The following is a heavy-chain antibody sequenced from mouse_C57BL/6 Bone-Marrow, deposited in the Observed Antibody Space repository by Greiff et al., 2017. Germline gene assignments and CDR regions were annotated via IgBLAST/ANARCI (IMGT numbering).Heavy chain of an antibody. D-gene: IGHD4-1*01. CDR1: GFSLTSYG. V-gene: IGHV2-2*01. J-gene: IGHJ3*01. CDR2: IWSGGST. Sequence: VKLMESGPGLVQPSQSLSITCTVSGFSLTSYGVHWVRQSPGKGLEWLGVIWSGGSTDYNAAFISRLSISKDNSKSQVFFKMNSLQADDTAIYYCASPGSFAYWGQGTLVTVSA. CDR3: ASPGSFAY.